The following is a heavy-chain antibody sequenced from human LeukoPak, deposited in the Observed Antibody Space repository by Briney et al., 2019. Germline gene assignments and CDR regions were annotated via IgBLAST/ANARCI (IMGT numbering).Heavy chain of an antibody. J-gene: IGHJ4*02. CDR3: ARTPLGQWRYYLDC. V-gene: IGHV2-70*04. CDR1: WFSLSSSRMR. CDR2: IDWDDDK. Sequence: SGPARVKPTQTLTLTCTISWFSLSSSRMRVSWIRHPPGKALEWLARIDWDDDKFYSTSLKTRHTISKDTPKQREVLTMTNMEPVDTATYYCARTPLGQWRYYLDCWGQGTLVTVSS. D-gene: IGHD6-19*01.